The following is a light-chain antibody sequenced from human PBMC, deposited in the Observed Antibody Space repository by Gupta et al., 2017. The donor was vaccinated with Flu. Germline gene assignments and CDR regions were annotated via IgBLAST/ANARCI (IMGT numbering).Light chain of an antibody. V-gene: IGKV3-11*01. CDR3: QHRGAWPAHT. CDR1: ESVGSY. Sequence: ATLSLSPGERATLSCRASESVGSYVAWYRQKSGQAPRLLIYDASNRATGIPDRFSGSGSGTDFTLTISGLEPEDFAVDYCQHRGAWPAHTFGQGTRLELK. CDR2: DAS. J-gene: IGKJ2*01.